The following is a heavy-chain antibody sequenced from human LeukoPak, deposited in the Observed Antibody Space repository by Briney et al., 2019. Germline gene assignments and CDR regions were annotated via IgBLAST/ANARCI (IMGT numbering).Heavy chain of an antibody. CDR2: ISGDGVSP. V-gene: IGHV3-23*01. D-gene: IGHD4/OR15-4a*01. CDR1: GFTFSSYA. CDR3: ARDPGAFPYFFDC. Sequence: GGSLRLSCAASGFTFSSYAMSWVRQAPGKGLECVSAISGDGVSPYYADSVRGRFTISRDNSKNTLYLQMNSLRVEDTAVYFCARDPGAFPYFFDCWGQGTLVTVSS. J-gene: IGHJ4*02.